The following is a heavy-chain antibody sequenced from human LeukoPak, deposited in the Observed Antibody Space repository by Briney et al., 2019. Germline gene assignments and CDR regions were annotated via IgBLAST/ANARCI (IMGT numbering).Heavy chain of an antibody. Sequence: SETLSLTCIVSGGSISRYYWSWIRQPPGKGLEWIGHIYYTGIIDYNSSLKSRVTISVDTSRNQFSLRLSSVTASDTAVYYCAGGDTTLLTGSYLDYWGQGTLVTVSS. CDR1: GGSISRYY. CDR2: IYYTGII. D-gene: IGHD1-1*01. J-gene: IGHJ4*02. CDR3: AGGDTTLLTGSYLDY. V-gene: IGHV4-59*01.